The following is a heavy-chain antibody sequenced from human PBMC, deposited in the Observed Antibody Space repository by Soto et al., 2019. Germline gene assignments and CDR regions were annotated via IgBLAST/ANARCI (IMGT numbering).Heavy chain of an antibody. CDR2: IIPILGIA. V-gene: IGHV1-69*08. J-gene: IGHJ6*02. CDR3: ARERIGIAAATGWYYYDGMDV. Sequence: QVQLVQSGAEVKKPGSSVKVSCKASGGTFSSYTISWVRQAPGQGLEWMGRIIPILGIANYAEKFQGRVTITADKSPSTAYMALSSLRSEDTAVYYCARERIGIAAATGWYYYDGMDVWCQGTTVTVSS. CDR1: GGTFSSYT. D-gene: IGHD6-13*01.